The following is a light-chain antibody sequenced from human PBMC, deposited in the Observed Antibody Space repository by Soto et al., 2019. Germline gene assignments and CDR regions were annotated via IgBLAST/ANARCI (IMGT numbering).Light chain of an antibody. CDR3: FSYTSSGTYV. CDR2: EVS. J-gene: IGLJ1*01. V-gene: IGLV2-14*01. Sequence: QSVRSHPASVSWSPGHSITIACTGTSSDVGNYKYVSWYQQHPGKAPKLMIYEVSNRPSGVSNRFSGSKSGNTASLTISGLQAEEETDYYCFSYTSSGTYVFGTGTKVTVL. CDR1: SSDVGNYKY.